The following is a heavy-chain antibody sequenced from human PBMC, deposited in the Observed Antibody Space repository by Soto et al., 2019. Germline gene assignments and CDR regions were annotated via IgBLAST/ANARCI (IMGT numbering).Heavy chain of an antibody. V-gene: IGHV4-39*01. Sequence: LETLSLTCTVSGDSITSNSYYWDWIRQPPGKGLEWIGSIYYSGSTYYNPSLKSRVKSRVTISVDTSKNQFSLQLGSVTAADTAVYYCARKVQHGGYGPLDNWGQGTLVTVSS. J-gene: IGHJ4*02. CDR1: GDSITSNSYY. CDR3: ARKVQHGGYGPLDN. CDR2: IYYSGST. D-gene: IGHD5-12*01.